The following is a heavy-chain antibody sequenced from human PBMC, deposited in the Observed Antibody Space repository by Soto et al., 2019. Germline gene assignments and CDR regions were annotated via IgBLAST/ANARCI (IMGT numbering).Heavy chain of an antibody. CDR2: ISAYNGNT. CDR1: GYTFTSYG. D-gene: IGHD5-18*01. CDR3: ARDPPRRYSYGQGLDY. Sequence: HVQLVQSGAEVKKPAASVKVSCKASGYTFTSYGISWVRQAPGQGLEWMGWISAYNGNTNYAQKIQGRVTMTTHTSTSTAYMELRSLRSDDTAVYYCARDPPRRYSYGQGLDYWGQGTLVTVSS. V-gene: IGHV1-18*04. J-gene: IGHJ4*02.